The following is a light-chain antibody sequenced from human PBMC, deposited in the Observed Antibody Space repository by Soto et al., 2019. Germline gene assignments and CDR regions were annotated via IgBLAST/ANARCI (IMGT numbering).Light chain of an antibody. Sequence: EIVLTQSPGTLSLSPGERATLSCRASQSVSSSFLAWYQQKPGQAPRPLIYGASSRATGIPDSFSGSGSGTDFTLTISRLEPEDFAVYYCQQYDSSPWTFGQGTKVEIK. J-gene: IGKJ1*01. CDR3: QQYDSSPWT. CDR2: GAS. CDR1: QSVSSSF. V-gene: IGKV3-20*01.